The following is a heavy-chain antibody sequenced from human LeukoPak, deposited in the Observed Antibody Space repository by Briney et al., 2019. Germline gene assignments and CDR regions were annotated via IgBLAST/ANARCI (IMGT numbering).Heavy chain of an antibody. CDR3: AREGGYCYGASCRFFDS. CDR2: INTRSYI. D-gene: IGHD2-15*01. CDR1: GFTFSSYS. Sequence: GGSLRLSCAASGFTFSSYSMNWVRQAPGKGLEWVSSINTRSYIYSADSVKGRFTISRDNDKNSVYLQMNSLRAEDTAVYYCAREGGYCYGASCRFFDSWGQGTLLTVSS. J-gene: IGHJ4*02. V-gene: IGHV3-21*01.